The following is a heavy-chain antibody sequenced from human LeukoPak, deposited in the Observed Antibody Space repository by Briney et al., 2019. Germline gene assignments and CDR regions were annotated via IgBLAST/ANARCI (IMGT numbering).Heavy chain of an antibody. J-gene: IGHJ2*01. V-gene: IGHV3-43*01. Sequence: GGSLRPSCAASGFTFDDYNMHWVRQTPEKGLEWVSLISWDGGTTYYGDSMKGRFTVSRDNSKKSLYLQMNSLRTEDTALYYCAKDGCGGNCYVSSDWYFDLWGRGTLVTVSS. CDR3: AKDGCGGNCYVSSDWYFDL. CDR2: ISWDGGTT. D-gene: IGHD2-21*02. CDR1: GFTFDDYN.